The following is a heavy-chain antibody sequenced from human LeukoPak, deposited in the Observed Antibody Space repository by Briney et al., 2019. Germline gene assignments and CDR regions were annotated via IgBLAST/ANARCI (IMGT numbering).Heavy chain of an antibody. Sequence: PSETLSLTCTVSGGSISSYYWSWIRQPPGKGLEWIGYIYYSGSTNYHPSLKSRVTISVDTSKNQFSLKLSSVTAADTAVYYCARTTEGGYTYDYFYYYYMDVWGKGTTVTIS. CDR2: IYYSGST. V-gene: IGHV4-59*01. J-gene: IGHJ6*03. CDR1: GGSISSYY. D-gene: IGHD5-18*01. CDR3: ARTTEGGYTYDYFYYYYMDV.